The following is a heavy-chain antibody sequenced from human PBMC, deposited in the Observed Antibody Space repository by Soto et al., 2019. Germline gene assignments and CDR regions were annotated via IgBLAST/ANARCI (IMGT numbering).Heavy chain of an antibody. J-gene: IGHJ3*02. V-gene: IGHV3-73*01. CDR2: IRSKANSYAT. CDR3: TRHAEYYDFWSGYYDDDAFDI. CDR1: GFTFSGSA. Sequence: GGSLRLSCAASGFTFSGSAMHWVRQASGKGLEWVGRIRSKANSYATAYAASVKGRFTISRDDSKNTAYLQMNSLKTEDTAVYYCTRHAEYYDFWSGYYDDDAFDIWGQGTMVTVSS. D-gene: IGHD3-3*01.